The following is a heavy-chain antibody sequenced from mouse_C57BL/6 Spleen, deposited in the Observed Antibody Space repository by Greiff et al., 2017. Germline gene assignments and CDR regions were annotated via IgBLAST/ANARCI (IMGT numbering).Heavy chain of an antibody. Sequence: QVQLQQPGAELVMPGASVKLSCKASGYTFTSYWMHWVKQRPGQGLEWIGEIDPSDSYTNDNQKFKGKSTMTLDKSSSPAYMQLSSLTSEDSAVYYCARMGRYPSYSMGDWGQVPSVTFSS. V-gene: IGHV1-69*01. CDR2: IDPSDSYT. CDR1: GYTFTSYW. J-gene: IGHJ4*01. CDR3: ARMGRYPSYSMGD. D-gene: IGHD4-1*01.